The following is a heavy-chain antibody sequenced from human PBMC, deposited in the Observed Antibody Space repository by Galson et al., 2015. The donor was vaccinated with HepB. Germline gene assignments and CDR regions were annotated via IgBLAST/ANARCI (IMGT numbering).Heavy chain of an antibody. D-gene: IGHD4-17*01. CDR3: ARGNGDYDFA. CDR1: GFTFSDYY. Sequence: SLRLSCAASGFTFSDYYMSWIRQAPGKGLEWVSCISSSGDPIYTADSVKVQCTIPRENAENSLYLQMNSLRAEDTAVYYCARGNGDYDFAGGQGTLVTVSS. CDR2: ISSSGDPI. J-gene: IGHJ4*02. V-gene: IGHV3-11*01.